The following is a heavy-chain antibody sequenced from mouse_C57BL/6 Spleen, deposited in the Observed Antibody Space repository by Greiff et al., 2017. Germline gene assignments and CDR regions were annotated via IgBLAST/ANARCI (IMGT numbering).Heavy chain of an antibody. CDR2: IYPGGGYT. Sequence: VQLQQSGAELVRPGTSVKMSCKASGYTFTNYWIGWAKQRPGHGLEWIGDIYPGGGYTNYNEKFKGKATLTADKSSSTAYMQISSLTSEDSAIYYCARIRDYGSIFDYWGQGTTLTVSS. CDR1: GYTFTNYW. J-gene: IGHJ2*01. CDR3: ARIRDYGSIFDY. D-gene: IGHD1-1*01. V-gene: IGHV1-63*01.